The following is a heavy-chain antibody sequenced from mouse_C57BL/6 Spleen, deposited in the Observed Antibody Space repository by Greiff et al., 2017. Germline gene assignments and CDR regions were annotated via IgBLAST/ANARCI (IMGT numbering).Heavy chain of an antibody. D-gene: IGHD2-2*01. CDR2: INPSSGYT. V-gene: IGHV1-4*01. CDR1: GYTFTSYT. J-gene: IGHJ4*01. CDR3: ARSVGYDVRDYAMDY. Sequence: VQLQQSGAELARPGASVKMSCKASGYTFTSYTMHWVKQRPGQGLEWIGYINPSSGYTKYNQKLKDKATLTADKSSSTAYMQLSSLTSEDSAVYYCARSVGYDVRDYAMDYWGQGTSVTVSS.